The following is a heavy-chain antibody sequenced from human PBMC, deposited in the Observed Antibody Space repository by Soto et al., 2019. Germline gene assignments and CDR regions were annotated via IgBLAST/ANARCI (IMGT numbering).Heavy chain of an antibody. CDR3: ARDGSGYCSGGSCYAFDY. CDR1: GGSISSYY. CDR2: SNYSGNT. V-gene: IGHV4-59*01. J-gene: IGHJ4*02. Sequence: QVQLQESGPGLVKPSETLSLTCTVSGGSISSYYWSWIRQPPGKGLEWICYSNYSGNTKYNPSLQGRVTLSVDTSMTQLSLRLRSVTAADTAVYYCARDGSGYCSGGSCYAFDYWGQGTLVTVSS. D-gene: IGHD2-15*01.